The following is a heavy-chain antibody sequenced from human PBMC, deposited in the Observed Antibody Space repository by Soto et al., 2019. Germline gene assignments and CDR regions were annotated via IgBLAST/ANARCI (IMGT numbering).Heavy chain of an antibody. CDR1: GGSISSGGYS. V-gene: IGHV4-30-2*01. Sequence: SETLSLTCAVSGGSISSGGYSWSWIRQPPGKGLEWIGYIYHSGSTYYNPSLKSRVTISVDRSKNQFSLKLSSVTAADTAVYYCARRYGKNAFDIWGQGTMVTVSS. J-gene: IGHJ3*02. CDR3: ARRYGKNAFDI. D-gene: IGHD5-18*01. CDR2: IYHSGST.